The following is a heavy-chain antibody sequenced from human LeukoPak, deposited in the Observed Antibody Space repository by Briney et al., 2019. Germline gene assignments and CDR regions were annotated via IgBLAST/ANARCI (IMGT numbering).Heavy chain of an antibody. D-gene: IGHD4-17*01. CDR3: ARDPSTTPEFQSDY. Sequence: PGRSLRLSCAASGFTFSSYGMHWVRQAPGKGLEWVAVISYDGSNKYYADSVKGRFTISRDNSKNTLYLQMNSLRAEDTAVYYCARDPSTTPEFQSDYWGQGTLVTVSS. V-gene: IGHV3-30*03. J-gene: IGHJ4*02. CDR2: ISYDGSNK. CDR1: GFTFSSYG.